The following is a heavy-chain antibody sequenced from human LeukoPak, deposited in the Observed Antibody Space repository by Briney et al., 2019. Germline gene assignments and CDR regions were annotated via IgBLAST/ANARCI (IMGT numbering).Heavy chain of an antibody. J-gene: IGHJ6*03. D-gene: IGHD1-26*01. CDR3: AIIVGATKSTYYCYYMDV. Sequence: SETLSLTCTVSGGSISSGGYYWSWIRQHPGKGLEGIGYIYYSGSTYYNPSLKSRVTISVDTSKNHFSLKLSSVTTADTAVYYCAIIVGATKSTYYCYYMDVWGKGTTVTVSS. V-gene: IGHV4-31*03. CDR2: IYYSGST. CDR1: GGSISSGGYY.